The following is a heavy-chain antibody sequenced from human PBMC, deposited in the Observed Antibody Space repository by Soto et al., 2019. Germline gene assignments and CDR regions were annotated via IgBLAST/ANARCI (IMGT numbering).Heavy chain of an antibody. J-gene: IGHJ4*02. CDR1: GYTFTNYG. D-gene: IGHD6-6*01. V-gene: IGHV1-18*01. CDR3: AREGQLGY. CDR2: ISGYNGNT. Sequence: AASVKVSCKGSGYTFTNYGFSWVRQAPGQGLEWMGWISGYNGNTNYAERLQGRVTMTTDTSTSTAYMELKSLRYDDTAVYYCAREGQLGYWGQGTPVTVSS.